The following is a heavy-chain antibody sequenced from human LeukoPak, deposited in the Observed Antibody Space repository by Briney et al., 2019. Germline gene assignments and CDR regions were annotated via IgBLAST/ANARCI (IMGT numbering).Heavy chain of an antibody. Sequence: SVKVSCKASGGTFSIYAISWVRQAPGQGLEWMGGIIPIFGTANYAQKFQGRVTITADESTSTAYMELSSLRSEDTAVYYCARDGGYSYGHSSLYFDYWGQGTLVTVSS. CDR1: GGTFSIYA. CDR3: ARDGGYSYGHSSLYFDY. J-gene: IGHJ4*02. CDR2: IIPIFGTA. V-gene: IGHV1-69*13. D-gene: IGHD5-18*01.